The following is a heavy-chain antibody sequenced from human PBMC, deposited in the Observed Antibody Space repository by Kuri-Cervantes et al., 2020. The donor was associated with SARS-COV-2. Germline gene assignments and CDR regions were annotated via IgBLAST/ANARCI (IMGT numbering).Heavy chain of an antibody. CDR2: IIPPFGPT. D-gene: IGHD3-10*01. CDR3: ARGDYGSGSYVARERYYYYYYMDV. CDR1: GYTFTSYG. J-gene: IGHJ6*03. V-gene: IGHV1-69*13. Sequence: SVKVSCKASGYTFTSYGISWVRQAPGQGLEWMGGIIPPFGPTNYAQKFQGRVTISADESTNTAYMELSGLRSEDTAIYYCARGDYGSGSYVARERYYYYYYMDVWGKGTTVTVSS.